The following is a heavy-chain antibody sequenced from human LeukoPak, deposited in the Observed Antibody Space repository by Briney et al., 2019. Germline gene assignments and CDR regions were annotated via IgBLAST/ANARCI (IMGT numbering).Heavy chain of an antibody. CDR3: ARVRLDIVATIRWAYYYYGMDV. CDR2: IIPIFGTA. Sequence: GASVKVSCKASGGTFSSYAISWVRQAPGQGLEWMGGIIPIFGTANYAQKFQGRVTITADESTSTAYMELSSLRSEDTAVYYCARVRLDIVATIRWAYYYYGMDVWGQGTTVTVSS. CDR1: GGTFSSYA. V-gene: IGHV1-69*01. J-gene: IGHJ6*02. D-gene: IGHD5-12*01.